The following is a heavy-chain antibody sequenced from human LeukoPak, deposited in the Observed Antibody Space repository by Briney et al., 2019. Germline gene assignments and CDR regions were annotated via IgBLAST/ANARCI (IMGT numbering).Heavy chain of an antibody. CDR1: GFIFSSYA. V-gene: IGHV3-30-3*01. D-gene: IGHD3-22*01. CDR3: VRDTQPLSGHYSGHFDS. Sequence: GGSLRLSCAASGFIFSSYAMHWVRQAPGKGLDWVAVISFDGTNKYYTDSVKGRFTISRDDSKNTLFLQMDSLRPEDTALYYCVRDTQPLSGHYSGHFDSWGQGTLVAVSS. CDR2: ISFDGTNK. J-gene: IGHJ4*02.